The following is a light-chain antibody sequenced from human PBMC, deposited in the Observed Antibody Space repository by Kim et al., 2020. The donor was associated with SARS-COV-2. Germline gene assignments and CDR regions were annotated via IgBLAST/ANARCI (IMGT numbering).Light chain of an antibody. V-gene: IGLV2-23*02. CDR2: DVS. J-gene: IGLJ1*01. Sequence: QSALTQPASVSGSPGQSVTISCTGSSSDVGSYNLVCWYQQHPGKAPKLMIYDVSKRPAGVSNRFSGSKSGNTASLTTSGLQADDEADYYCCSYAGSRTSVFGAGTKVTVL. CDR3: CSYAGSRTSV. CDR1: SSDVGSYNL.